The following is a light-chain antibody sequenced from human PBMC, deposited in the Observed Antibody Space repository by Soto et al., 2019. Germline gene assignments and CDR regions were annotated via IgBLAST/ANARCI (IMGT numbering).Light chain of an antibody. CDR2: KAS. Sequence: DIQMTQSPSTLSASVGDRVAITGRASQSISTWLAWYQQKPGKVPKLLIHKASSLESGVPSRFSGSGSGTEFTLTISSLQPDDSATYFCQQYNSFRSFGQGTKVEIK. J-gene: IGKJ1*01. CDR1: QSISTW. V-gene: IGKV1-5*03. CDR3: QQYNSFRS.